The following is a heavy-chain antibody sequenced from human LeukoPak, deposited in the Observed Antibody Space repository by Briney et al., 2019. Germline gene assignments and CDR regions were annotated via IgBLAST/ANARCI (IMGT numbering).Heavy chain of an antibody. V-gene: IGHV3-33*01. CDR3: ARDRGTNIVTAGLRPGYIDC. D-gene: IGHD2-21*02. Sequence: GRSLRLSCAAAGFTFNTYGMHWLRQAPGKGLEWVALIRYDGSNKYYADSVKGRFTISRDNSRDTLFLQMNSLRVEDSAVYYCARDRGTNIVTAGLRPGYIDCWGQGTLVTVSS. CDR1: GFTFNTYG. J-gene: IGHJ4*02. CDR2: IRYDGSNK.